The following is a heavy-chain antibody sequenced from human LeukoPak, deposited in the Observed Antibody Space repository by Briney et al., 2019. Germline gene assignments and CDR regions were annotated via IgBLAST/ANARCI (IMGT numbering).Heavy chain of an antibody. Sequence: LETLSLTCTVSGGSISSYYWSWIRQPPGKGLEWIGYIYYSGSTNYNPSLKSRVTISVDTSKNQFSLKLSSVTAADTAVYHCARTGSGYPYRDWFDPWGQGTLATVSS. V-gene: IGHV4-59*01. CDR3: ARTGSGYPYRDWFDP. CDR1: GGSISSYY. D-gene: IGHD3-22*01. CDR2: IYYSGST. J-gene: IGHJ5*02.